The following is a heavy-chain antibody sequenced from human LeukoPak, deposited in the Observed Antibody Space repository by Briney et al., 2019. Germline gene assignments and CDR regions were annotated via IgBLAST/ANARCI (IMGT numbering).Heavy chain of an antibody. CDR3: AIDLGPVVAASHNWFDP. J-gene: IGHJ5*02. CDR1: GYTFTSYY. Sequence: ASVKVSCKASGYTFTSYYMHLVRQAPGQGLEWMGIINPSGGSTSYAQKFQGRVTMTRDTSTSTVYMELSSLRSEDTAVYYCAIDLGPVVAASHNWFDPWGQGTLVTVSS. CDR2: INPSGGST. V-gene: IGHV1-46*01. D-gene: IGHD2-15*01.